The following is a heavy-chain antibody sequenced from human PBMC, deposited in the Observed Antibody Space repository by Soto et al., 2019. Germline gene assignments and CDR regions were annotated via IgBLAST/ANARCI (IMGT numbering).Heavy chain of an antibody. CDR3: ARVNSGSPGYMDV. D-gene: IGHD1-26*01. Sequence: GASVKVSGKASGGTFSSYAISWVRQSPGQGLEWMGGIIPIFGTANYAQKFQGRVTITADKSTSTAYMELSSLRSEDTAVYYCARVNSGSPGYMDVWGQGTTVTVSS. CDR1: GGTFSSYA. CDR2: IIPIFGTA. V-gene: IGHV1-69*06. J-gene: IGHJ6*02.